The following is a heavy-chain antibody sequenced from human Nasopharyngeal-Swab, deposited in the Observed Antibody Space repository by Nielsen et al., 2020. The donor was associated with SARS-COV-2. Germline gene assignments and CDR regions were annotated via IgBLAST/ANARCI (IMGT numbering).Heavy chain of an antibody. CDR3: ARVREYQPRFPGCIDY. Sequence: SETLSLTCTVSGGSITSSYWSWVRQAPETGLEWVGHFYYSGSTRYNPSLKRRVTISVDTSTNQFSLKLTSVTAADTAVYYCARVREYQPRFPGCIDYWGQGTRVTVSS. D-gene: IGHD3-10*01. J-gene: IGHJ4*02. CDR1: GGSITSSY. V-gene: IGHV4-59*12. CDR2: FYYSGST.